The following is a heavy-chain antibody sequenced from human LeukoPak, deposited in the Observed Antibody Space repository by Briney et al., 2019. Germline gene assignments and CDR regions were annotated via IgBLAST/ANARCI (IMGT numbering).Heavy chain of an antibody. J-gene: IGHJ5*02. CDR1: GGTFSSYA. D-gene: IGHD3-10*01. CDR2: IIPIFGTA. V-gene: IGHV1-69*01. Sequence: ASVTVSCKASGGTFSSYAISWVRQAPGQGLEWMGGIIPIFGTANYAQKFRGRVTITADESTSTAYMELSSLRSEDTAVYYCARGTTYYYGSGSYPWFDPWGQGTLVTVSS. CDR3: ARGTTYYYGSGSYPWFDP.